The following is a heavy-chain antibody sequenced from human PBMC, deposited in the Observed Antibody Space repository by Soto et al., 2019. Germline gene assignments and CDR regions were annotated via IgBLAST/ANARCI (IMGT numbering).Heavy chain of an antibody. V-gene: IGHV3-30*18. CDR1: GFAFSTYG. Sequence: GGSLRLSCASSGFAFSTYGLHWVRQAPGKELEWVAIITSDVNYKYYADSVKGRFTISRDNSKNTLFLQMNSLRAEDTAVYYCAKGGSFDIWGQGTLVTVSS. CDR2: ITSDVNYK. D-gene: IGHD3-16*01. J-gene: IGHJ4*02. CDR3: AKGGSFDI.